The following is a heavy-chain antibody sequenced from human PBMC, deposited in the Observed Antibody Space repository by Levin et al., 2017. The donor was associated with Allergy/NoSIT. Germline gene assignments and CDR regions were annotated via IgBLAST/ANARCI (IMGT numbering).Heavy chain of an antibody. CDR2: ISPYNGNT. J-gene: IGHJ3*02. D-gene: IGHD2-8*01. V-gene: IGHV1-18*01. CDR3: AREMAETAADTFDI. CDR1: GYTFTFYG. Sequence: ASVKVSCTSSGYTFTFYGISWVRQAPGQGLECMGWISPYNGNTNYAQKLQGRVTMTTDTSTSTAYMELRSLRSDDTAVYYCAREMAETAADTFDIWGQGTMVTVSS.